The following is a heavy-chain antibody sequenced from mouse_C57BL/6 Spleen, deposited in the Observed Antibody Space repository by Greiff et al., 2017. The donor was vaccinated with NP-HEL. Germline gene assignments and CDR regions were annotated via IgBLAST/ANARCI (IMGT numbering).Heavy chain of an antibody. CDR1: GYAFTNYL. CDR2: INPGSGGT. Sequence: QVQLQQSGAELVRPGTSVTVSCKASGYAFTNYLIEWVKQRPGQGLEWIGVINPGSGGTNYNEKFKGKATLTADKSSSTAYMQLSSLTSEDSAVYFCARDYGNYYAMGCWGQGTSVTVSS. CDR3: ARDYGNYYAMGC. V-gene: IGHV1-54*01. D-gene: IGHD2-1*01. J-gene: IGHJ4*01.